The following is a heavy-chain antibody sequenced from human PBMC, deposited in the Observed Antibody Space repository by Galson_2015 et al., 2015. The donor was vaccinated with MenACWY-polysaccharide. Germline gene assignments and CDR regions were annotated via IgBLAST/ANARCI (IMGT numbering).Heavy chain of an antibody. J-gene: IGHJ5*02. V-gene: IGHV4-38-2*01. CDR3: ARVEKYSGSYYIRRWGWFDA. CDR2: IYHSGST. CDR1: GYSISSGYY. Sequence: LSLTCAVSGYSISSGYYWGWIRQPPGKGLEWIGSIYHSGSTYYNPSLKSRVTISVDTSKNQFSLKLSSVTAADTAVYYCARVEKYSGSYYIRRWGWFDAWGQGTHVIVS. D-gene: IGHD1-26*01.